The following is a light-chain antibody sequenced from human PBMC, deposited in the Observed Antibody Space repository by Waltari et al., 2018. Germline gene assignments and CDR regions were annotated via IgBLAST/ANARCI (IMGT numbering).Light chain of an antibody. CDR1: NIGTKS. CDR3: QLWDSSSDHWV. Sequence: SYGLSQSPSVSVAPGKTAIITCGGNNIGTKSIHWYRQRPGQAPALVIHSDSDRPSGIPERFSGSNSGDTATLTISRVEAGDEADYYCQLWDSSSDHWVFGGGTKLTVL. CDR2: SDS. V-gene: IGLV3-21*01. J-gene: IGLJ3*02.